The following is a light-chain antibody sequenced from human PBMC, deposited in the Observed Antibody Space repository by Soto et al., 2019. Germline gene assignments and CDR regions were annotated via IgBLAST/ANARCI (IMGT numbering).Light chain of an antibody. J-gene: IGKJ2*01. Sequence: EIVLTQSPGTLSLSPGERATLSCRASQSVSSTYLAWYRQKPGQAPRLLLYGASSRAIGIPDRFSGSGSGTDFTLTISRLEPEDFAVYYCQQYGSSPYTFGLGTKVDIK. CDR2: GAS. CDR1: QSVSSTY. CDR3: QQYGSSPYT. V-gene: IGKV3-20*01.